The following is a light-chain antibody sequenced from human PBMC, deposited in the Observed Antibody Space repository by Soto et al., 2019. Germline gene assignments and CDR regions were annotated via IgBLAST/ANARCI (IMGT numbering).Light chain of an antibody. J-gene: IGKJ5*01. CDR1: RSISSY. CDR2: DAS. V-gene: IGKV3-11*01. Sequence: EVVLTQSPPTLSLCQGASATRTGRDSRSISSYLAWYQQKPRQAPSLLLYDASNRPTDIPPRFSGSGSGTAFTLTISSVQAADFVVYYCQQRNDWPRNSFGQGTQLEIK. CDR3: QQRNDWPRNS.